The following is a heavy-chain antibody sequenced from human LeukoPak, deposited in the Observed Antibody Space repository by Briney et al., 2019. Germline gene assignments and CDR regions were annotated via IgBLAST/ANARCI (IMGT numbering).Heavy chain of an antibody. CDR2: IIPIFGTA. CDR3: ARADVQRLQGGFDY. V-gene: IGHV1-69*01. Sequence: SVKVSCKASGGTFISYAISWVRQAPGQGLEWMGGIIPIFGTANYAQKFQGRVTITADESTSTAYMELSSLRSEDTAVYYCARADVQRLQGGFDYWGQGTLVTVSS. J-gene: IGHJ4*02. CDR1: GGTFISYA. D-gene: IGHD6-25*01.